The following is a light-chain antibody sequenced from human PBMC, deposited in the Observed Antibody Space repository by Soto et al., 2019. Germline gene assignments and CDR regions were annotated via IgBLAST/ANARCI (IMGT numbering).Light chain of an antibody. Sequence: EIVMTQSPATLSVSPGERATLSCRASQSVSSNLAWYQQKPGQAPRLLIYGASTRATGIPARFSGSGSGTEFTLTISSLQSEDFAVYYCQQYNNWPPMTFDQGTKVDIK. CDR3: QQYNNWPPMT. CDR1: QSVSSN. CDR2: GAS. J-gene: IGKJ1*01. V-gene: IGKV3-15*01.